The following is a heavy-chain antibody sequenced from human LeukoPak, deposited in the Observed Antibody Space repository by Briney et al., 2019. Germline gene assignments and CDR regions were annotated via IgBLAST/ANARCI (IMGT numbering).Heavy chain of an antibody. J-gene: IGHJ6*03. CDR3: ARVAGYSGYDSGYYYYYYMDV. CDR1: GGSISSGSYY. Sequence: SETLSLTCTVSGGSISSGSYYWSWIRQPAGKGLEWIGRIYTSGSTNYNPSLKSRVTISVDTSKNQFSLKLSSVTAADTAVYYCARVAGYSGYDSGYYYYYYMDVWGKGTTVTISS. CDR2: IYTSGST. D-gene: IGHD5-12*01. V-gene: IGHV4-61*02.